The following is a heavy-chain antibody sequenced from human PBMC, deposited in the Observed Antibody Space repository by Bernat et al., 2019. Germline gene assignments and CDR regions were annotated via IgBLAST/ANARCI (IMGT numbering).Heavy chain of an antibody. V-gene: IGHV3-33*01. CDR2: IWYDGSNK. CDR1: GFTFSSYC. J-gene: IGHJ3*02. D-gene: IGHD3-3*01. CDR3: ARDWKRGLEWLLGDAFDI. Sequence: QVQLVESGGGVVQPGRSLRLSCAASGFTFSSYCMHWVRQAPGKGLEWVAVIWYDGSNKYYADSVKGRFTISRDNSKNTLYLQMNSLRAEDTAVYYCARDWKRGLEWLLGDAFDIWGQGTMVTVSS.